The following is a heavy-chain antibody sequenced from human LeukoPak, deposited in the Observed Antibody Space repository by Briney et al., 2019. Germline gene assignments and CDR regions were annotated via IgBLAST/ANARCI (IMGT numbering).Heavy chain of an antibody. CDR3: ADTPWSVPAAIGILDP. J-gene: IGHJ5*02. V-gene: IGHV3-30*02. Sequence: PGGSLRLSCAASGFTFSSYGMHWVRQAPGKGLEWVAFIRYDGSNKYYADSVKGRFTISRDNSKNTLYLQMNSLRAEDTAVYYCADTPWSVPAAIGILDPWGQGTLVTVSS. D-gene: IGHD2-2*01. CDR1: GFTFSSYG. CDR2: IRYDGSNK.